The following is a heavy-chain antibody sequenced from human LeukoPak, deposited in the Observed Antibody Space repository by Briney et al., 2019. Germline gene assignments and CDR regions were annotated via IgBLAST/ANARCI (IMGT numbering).Heavy chain of an antibody. CDR3: AKDSQPLYSSRWYHYYYAMDV. V-gene: IGHV3-30*18. Sequence: GGSLRLSCAASGFTVSSNYMSWVRQAPGKGLEWVAVISYEGSTKDFADSVKGRFIISRDNSKNTLYLQMNSPRAEDTAVYYCAKDSQPLYSSRWYHYYYAMDVWGQGTTVTVSS. D-gene: IGHD6-19*01. CDR2: ISYEGSTK. CDR1: GFTVSSNY. J-gene: IGHJ6*01.